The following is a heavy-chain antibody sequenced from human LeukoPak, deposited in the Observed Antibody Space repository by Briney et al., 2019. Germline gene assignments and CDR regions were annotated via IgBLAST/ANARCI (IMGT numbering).Heavy chain of an antibody. D-gene: IGHD5-18*01. V-gene: IGHV4-39*07. CDR1: GGSISSGGYY. CDR2: INHSGST. J-gene: IGHJ4*02. CDR3: ARGRGYSYYYFDY. Sequence: SETLSLTCTVSGGSISSGGYYWSWIRQPPGKGLEWIGEINHSGSTNYNPSLKSRVTISVDTSKNQFSLKLSSVTAADTAVYYCARGRGYSYYYFDYWGQGTLVTVSS.